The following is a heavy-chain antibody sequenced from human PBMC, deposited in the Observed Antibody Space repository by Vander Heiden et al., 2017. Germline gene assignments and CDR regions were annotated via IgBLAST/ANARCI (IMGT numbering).Heavy chain of an antibody. CDR2: ITSSSRYI. CDR1: GFTFSSNS. Sequence: EVQLVESGGGLVKPGGSLRLSCAASGFTFSSNSMNWVRQGPGKGLEWVSSITSSSRYIYYADSVKGRFTISRDNAKNSLYLQMDSLRAEDTAVYYCARERGQQLPLDLWGRGTLVTVSS. J-gene: IGHJ2*01. D-gene: IGHD6-13*01. V-gene: IGHV3-21*01. CDR3: ARERGQQLPLDL.